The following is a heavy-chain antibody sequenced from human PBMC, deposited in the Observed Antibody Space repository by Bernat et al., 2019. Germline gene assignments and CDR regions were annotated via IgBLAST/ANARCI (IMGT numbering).Heavy chain of an antibody. CDR2: IYYSGST. Sequence: QVQLQESGPGLVKPSETLSLTCTVSGGSISSHYWSWIRQPPGKGLEWIGYIYYSGSTNYNPSLKSRVTISLDTSTNQYSLKLSSVTAADTAADYCAREPSTWGQRTLVTVSS. CDR3: AREPST. CDR1: GGSISSHY. V-gene: IGHV4-59*11. J-gene: IGHJ5*02. D-gene: IGHD6-6*01.